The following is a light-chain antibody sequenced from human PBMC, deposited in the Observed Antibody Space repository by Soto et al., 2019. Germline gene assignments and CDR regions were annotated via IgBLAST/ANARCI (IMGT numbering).Light chain of an antibody. J-gene: IGKJ5*01. CDR2: KAS. CDR3: QRHRSYPVT. V-gene: IGKV1-5*03. CDR1: QSVSSW. Sequence: IQMTQSPSTLSASVGDRVIITCRASQSVSSWLAWYQHKPGKAPKLVIYKASRLESGVPTRFSGSGSGTEFTLTISSLQPDDFATYYCQRHRSYPVTFGQGTRLEIK.